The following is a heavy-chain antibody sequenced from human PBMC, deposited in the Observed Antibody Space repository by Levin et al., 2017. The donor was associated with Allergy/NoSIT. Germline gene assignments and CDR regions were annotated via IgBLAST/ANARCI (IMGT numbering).Heavy chain of an antibody. CDR1: GGSISSYY. J-gene: IGHJ6*02. CDR3: ARGPQGLYYYYYGMDV. CDR2: IYYSGST. Sequence: PSETLSLTCTVSGGSISSYYWSWIRQPPGKGLEWIGYIYYSGSTNYNPSLKSRVTISVDTSKNQFSLKLSSVTAADTAVYYCARGPQGLYYYYYGMDVWGQGTTVTVSS. V-gene: IGHV4-59*01.